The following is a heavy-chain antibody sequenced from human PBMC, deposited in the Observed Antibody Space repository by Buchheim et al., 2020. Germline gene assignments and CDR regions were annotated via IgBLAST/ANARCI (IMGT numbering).Heavy chain of an antibody. CDR3: ARDRGYCTNGVCYPSYYYYDMDV. Sequence: QVQLQQWGAGLLKPSETLSLTCAVYGGSFSGYYWSWIRQPPGKGLEWIGEINHSGSTNYNPSLKSRVTISVDTSKNQFSLKLSSVTAADTAVYYCARDRGYCTNGVCYPSYYYYDMDVWGQGTT. J-gene: IGHJ6*02. V-gene: IGHV4-34*01. CDR2: INHSGST. D-gene: IGHD2-8*01. CDR1: GGSFSGYY.